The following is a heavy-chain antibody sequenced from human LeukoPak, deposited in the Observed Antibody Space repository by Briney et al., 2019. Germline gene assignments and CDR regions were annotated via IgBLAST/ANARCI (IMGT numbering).Heavy chain of an antibody. J-gene: IGHJ3*02. CDR3: AKDTDYDFWTGYYGAFDI. CDR2: ISGSGGST. V-gene: IGHV3-23*01. CDR1: GFTVSSNY. Sequence: GSLRLSCAASGFTVSSNYMSWVRQAPGKGLEWVSAISGSGGSTYYVDSVKGRFTISRDNSKNTLYLQMNSLRAEDTAVYYCAKDTDYDFWTGYYGAFDIWGQGTLVTVSS. D-gene: IGHD3-3*01.